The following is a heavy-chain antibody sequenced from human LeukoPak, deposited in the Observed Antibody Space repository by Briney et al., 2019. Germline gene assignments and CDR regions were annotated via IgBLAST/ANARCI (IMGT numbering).Heavy chain of an antibody. CDR1: GFTVSSNY. CDR3: ARDRGGGYDFWSGYYTFDY. Sequence: GGSLRLSCAASGFTVSSNYMSWVRQAPGKGLEWVSVIYSGGSTHYADSVKGRFTISRDNSKNTLYLQMNSLRAEDTAVYYCARDRGGGYDFWSGYYTFDYWGQGTLVTVSS. J-gene: IGHJ4*02. CDR2: IYSGGST. V-gene: IGHV3-66*02. D-gene: IGHD3-3*01.